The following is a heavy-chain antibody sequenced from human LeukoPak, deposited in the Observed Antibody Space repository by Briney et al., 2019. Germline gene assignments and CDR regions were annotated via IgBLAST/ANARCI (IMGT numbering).Heavy chain of an antibody. Sequence: GGSLTLSCAASGFTFSDYYMSWIRQAPGKGLAWVSYISSSGSTIYYADSVKGRFTISRDNAKNSLYLQMNSLRAEDTAVYYCARVGRSFYYDSSGYLDYWGQGTLVTVSS. J-gene: IGHJ4*02. CDR1: GFTFSDYY. CDR2: ISSSGSTI. CDR3: ARVGRSFYYDSSGYLDY. D-gene: IGHD3-22*01. V-gene: IGHV3-11*01.